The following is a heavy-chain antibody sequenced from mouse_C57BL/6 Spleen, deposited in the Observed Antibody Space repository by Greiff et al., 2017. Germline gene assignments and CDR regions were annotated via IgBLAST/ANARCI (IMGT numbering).Heavy chain of an antibody. CDR1: GYTFTSYW. D-gene: IGHD3-2*01. J-gene: IGHJ3*01. Sequence: VQLQQPGAELVMPGASVKLSCKASGYTFTSYWMHWVKPRPGRGLEWIGRIDPNSGGTKYNEKFKSKATLTVDKPSSTAYMPLSHLTSEDSAVYYWAVDSPGAYWGQGALVTGSA. CDR2: IDPNSGGT. CDR3: AVDSPGAY. V-gene: IGHV1-72*01.